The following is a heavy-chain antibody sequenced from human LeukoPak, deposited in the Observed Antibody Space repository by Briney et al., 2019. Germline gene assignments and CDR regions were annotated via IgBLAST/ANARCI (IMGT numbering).Heavy chain of an antibody. Sequence: GGSLRLSCAASGFTVSSNYMSWVRQAPGKGLEWVSVIYSGGSTYYADSVKGRFTISRDNSKNSLYLQMNSLRAEDTAVYYCARGPEPYSGSYYDYWGQGTLVTVSS. J-gene: IGHJ4*02. CDR2: IYSGGST. V-gene: IGHV3-53*01. CDR1: GFTVSSNY. D-gene: IGHD1-26*01. CDR3: ARGPEPYSGSYYDY.